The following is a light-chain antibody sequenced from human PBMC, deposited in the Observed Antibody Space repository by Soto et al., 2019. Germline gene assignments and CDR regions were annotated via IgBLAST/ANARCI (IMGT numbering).Light chain of an antibody. CDR2: DAS. V-gene: IGKV3-11*01. CDR3: QQRSNWPVT. Sequence: EIVLTQSPGTLSFSPGERATLSCRASQSVSSYLAWYQQKPGQAPRLLIYDASTRATGISARFSGSGSGTDFTLTISSLEPEDFAVYYCQQRSNWPVTFGQGTKV. J-gene: IGKJ1*01. CDR1: QSVSSY.